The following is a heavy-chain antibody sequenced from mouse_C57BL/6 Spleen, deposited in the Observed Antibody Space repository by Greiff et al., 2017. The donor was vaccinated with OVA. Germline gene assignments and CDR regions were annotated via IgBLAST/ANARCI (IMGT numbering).Heavy chain of an antibody. CDR1: GFNIKDYY. J-gene: IGHJ2*01. Sequence: EVMLVESGAELVKPGASVKLSCTASGFNIKDYYMHWVKQRTEQGLEWIGRIDPEDGETKYAPKFQGKATITADTSSNTAYLQLSSLTSEDTAVDYVARSSGNIYYFDYWGQGITLTVSS. CDR2: IDPEDGET. CDR3: ARSSGNIYYFDY. D-gene: IGHD1-3*01. V-gene: IGHV14-2*01.